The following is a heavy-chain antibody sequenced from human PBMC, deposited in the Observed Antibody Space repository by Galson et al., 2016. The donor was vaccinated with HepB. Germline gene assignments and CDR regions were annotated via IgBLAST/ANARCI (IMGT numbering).Heavy chain of an antibody. D-gene: IGHD6-19*01. V-gene: IGHV1-18*04. J-gene: IGHJ5*02. Sequence: SVKVSCKASGYTFTNYAISWVRQAPGQGLEWMGWISPYNGNTDCAQTFRGRVNMTTDTSTTTAYLELRSLRSDDTAVYYCVRESPGVEVADNWFDPRGQGTLVTVS. CDR2: ISPYNGNT. CDR1: GYTFTNYA. CDR3: VRESPGVEVADNWFDP.